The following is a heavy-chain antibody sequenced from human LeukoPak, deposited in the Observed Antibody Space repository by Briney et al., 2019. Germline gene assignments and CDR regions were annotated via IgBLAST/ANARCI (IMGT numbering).Heavy chain of an antibody. D-gene: IGHD3-9*01. CDR3: ARARGGGIYDILTDDY. CDR2: IIPIFGTA. Sequence: SVKVSCKASGDTFSSYAISWVRQAPGQGLEWMGRIIPIFGTANYAQKFQGRVTITTDESTSTAYMELSSLRSEDTAVYYCARARGGGIYDILTDDYWGQGTLVTVSS. V-gene: IGHV1-69*05. J-gene: IGHJ4*02. CDR1: GDTFSSYA.